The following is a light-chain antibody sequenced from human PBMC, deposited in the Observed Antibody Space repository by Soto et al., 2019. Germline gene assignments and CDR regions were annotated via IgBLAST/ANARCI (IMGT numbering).Light chain of an antibody. CDR2: DVN. J-gene: IGLJ1*01. V-gene: IGLV2-14*01. CDR3: SSYTGSSTFV. Sequence: QSALTQPASVSGSPGQSITISCTGTNSDVGGYNYVSWYQQLPGKAPKLMIYDVNNRPSGVSNRFSGSKSGNTASLTISGLQAEDEADYYCSSYTGSSTFVFGTGTKVTVL. CDR1: NSDVGGYNY.